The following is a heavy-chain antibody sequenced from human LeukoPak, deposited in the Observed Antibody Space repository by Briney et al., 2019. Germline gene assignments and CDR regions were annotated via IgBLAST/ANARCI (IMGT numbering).Heavy chain of an antibody. Sequence: GASVKVSCKASGYTFTSYGISWVRQAPGQGLEWMGWISAYNGNTNYAQKLQGRVTMTTDTSTSTAYMELRSLRSDDTAVYYCARGRNIAAAQKWFDPWGQGTLVTVSS. CDR2: ISAYNGNT. V-gene: IGHV1-18*01. D-gene: IGHD6-13*01. CDR3: ARGRNIAAAQKWFDP. CDR1: GYTFTSYG. J-gene: IGHJ5*02.